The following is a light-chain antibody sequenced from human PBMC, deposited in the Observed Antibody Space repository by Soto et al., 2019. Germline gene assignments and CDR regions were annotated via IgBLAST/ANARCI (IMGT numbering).Light chain of an antibody. J-gene: IGKJ1*01. CDR1: QSVSGSD. CDR2: GAS. Sequence: EIVMTQSPATLSVSPGERVTLSCRASQSVSGSDLAWYQQKPGQTPRLLIYGASTRATGIPARFSGSGSGTDFTLTITSLQPEDFATYYCQQSYSRTFGQGTKVDI. V-gene: IGKV3-15*01. CDR3: QQSYSRT.